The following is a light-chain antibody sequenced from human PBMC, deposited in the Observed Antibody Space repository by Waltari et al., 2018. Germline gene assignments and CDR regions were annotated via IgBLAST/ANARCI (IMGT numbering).Light chain of an antibody. J-gene: IGLJ1*01. CDR1: SSDVGTNNR. CDR3: CFYTSRFYV. V-gene: IGLV2-18*01. CDR2: EVT. Sequence: QSALTQPPSVSGTPGQSVTTSCTGTSSDVGTNNRVSWYQQSPGSAPKLLIYEVTNRPSGVPDRFSGTKSGNTASLTISGLQAEDEADYYCCFYTSRFYVFGPGTKVTVL.